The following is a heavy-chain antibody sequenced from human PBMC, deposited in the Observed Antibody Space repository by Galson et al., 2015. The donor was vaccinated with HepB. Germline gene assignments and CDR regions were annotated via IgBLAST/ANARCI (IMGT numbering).Heavy chain of an antibody. CDR1: GYTFTGYH. Sequence: SVKVSCKASGYTFTGYHMHWVRQAPGQGLEWMGWINPNSGGTNYAQKFQGRVTMTRDTSISTAYMELSRLRSDDTAVYYCARGRRSCSGGSCGWFDPWGQGTLVTVSS. J-gene: IGHJ5*02. CDR3: ARGRRSCSGGSCGWFDP. V-gene: IGHV1-2*02. CDR2: INPNSGGT. D-gene: IGHD2-15*01.